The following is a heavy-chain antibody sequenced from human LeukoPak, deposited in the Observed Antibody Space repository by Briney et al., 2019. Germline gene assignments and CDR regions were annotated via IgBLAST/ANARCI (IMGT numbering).Heavy chain of an antibody. Sequence: ASVKVSCKASGHTFTSYYMHWSRQAPGQGLEWMGIINPSGGSTSYAQKFQGRVTMTRDTSTSTVYMELSSLRSEDTAVYYCARDLGPEGLFPYFDYWGQGTLVTVSS. CDR1: GHTFTSYY. CDR2: INPSGGST. V-gene: IGHV1-46*01. D-gene: IGHD3-10*01. CDR3: ARDLGPEGLFPYFDY. J-gene: IGHJ4*02.